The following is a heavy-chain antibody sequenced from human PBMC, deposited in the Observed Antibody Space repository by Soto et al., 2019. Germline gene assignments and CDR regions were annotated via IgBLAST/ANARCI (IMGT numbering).Heavy chain of an antibody. CDR3: ASEQKVPGTRKAA. Sequence: QVQLQESGPGLVKPSGTLSLTCAVSGGSISSSNWWSWVRQPPGKGLEWIGEIYHSGSTNYNPSLQSRVTISVDKSKNQFSLNLNSVTAEDTAVYYCASEQKVPGTRKAAWGQGTLVTVSS. J-gene: IGHJ5*02. D-gene: IGHD1-1*01. CDR2: IYHSGST. CDR1: GGSISSSNW. V-gene: IGHV4-4*02.